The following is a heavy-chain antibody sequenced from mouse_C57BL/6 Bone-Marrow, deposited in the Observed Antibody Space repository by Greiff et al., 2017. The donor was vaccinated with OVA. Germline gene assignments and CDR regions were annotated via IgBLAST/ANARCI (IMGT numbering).Heavy chain of an antibody. CDR3: ARPFITTVVDY. CDR2: IHPNSGST. J-gene: IGHJ2*01. Sequence: QVQLQQPGAELVKPGASVKLSCKASGYTFTSYWMHWVKQRPGQGLEWIGMIHPNSGSTNYNEKFKSKATLTADKSSSTAYMQLSSLTSEDSAVYCCARPFITTVVDYWGQGTTLTVSS. V-gene: IGHV1-64*01. CDR1: GYTFTSYW. D-gene: IGHD1-1*01.